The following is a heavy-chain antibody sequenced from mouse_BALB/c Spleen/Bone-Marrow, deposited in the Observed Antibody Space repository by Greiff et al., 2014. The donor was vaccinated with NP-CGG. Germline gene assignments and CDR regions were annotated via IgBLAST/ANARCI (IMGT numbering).Heavy chain of an antibody. CDR3: ATARATWFAY. D-gene: IGHD3-2*01. CDR1: GYTFSSYW. Sequence: QVQLQQSGAELMKPGASVKISCKATGYTFSSYWIEWVKQRPGHGLEWIGEILPGSGSTNYSEKFKGKATFTADTSSNTACMQLSSLTSEDSAVYYCATARATWFAYWGQGTLVTVSA. J-gene: IGHJ3*01. V-gene: IGHV1-9*01. CDR2: ILPGSGST.